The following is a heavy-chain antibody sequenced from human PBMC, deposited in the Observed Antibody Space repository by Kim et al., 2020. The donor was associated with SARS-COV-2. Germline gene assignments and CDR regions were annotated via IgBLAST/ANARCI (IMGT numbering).Heavy chain of an antibody. CDR2: ISAYNGNT. V-gene: IGHV1-18*01. CDR1: GYTFTSYG. D-gene: IGHD3-22*01. CDR3: ARGSYSHDSSGPQVDY. J-gene: IGHJ4*02. Sequence: ASVKVSCKASGYTFTSYGISWVRQAPGQGLEWMGWISAYNGNTNYAQKLQGRVTMTTDTSTSTAYMELRSLRSDDTAVYYCARGSYSHDSSGPQVDYWGQGTLVTVSS.